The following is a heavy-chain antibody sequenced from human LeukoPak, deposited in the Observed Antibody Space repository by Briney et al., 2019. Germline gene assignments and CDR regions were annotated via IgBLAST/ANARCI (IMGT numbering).Heavy chain of an antibody. Sequence: SETLSPTCAVSGVPFSNYYWSWVRQSPRQGLEWIGEINHSGYTNYNPSLKSRVTMSIDTSKNQFSLILTSVTAADAGVYYCTRAVAGHPDWGQGTLVTVSS. CDR1: GVPFSNYY. J-gene: IGHJ4*02. D-gene: IGHD6-19*01. CDR3: TRAVAGHPD. V-gene: IGHV4-34*01. CDR2: INHSGYT.